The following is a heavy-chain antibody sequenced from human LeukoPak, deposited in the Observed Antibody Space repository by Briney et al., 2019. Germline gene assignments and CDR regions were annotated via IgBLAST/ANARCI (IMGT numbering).Heavy chain of an antibody. D-gene: IGHD2-15*01. Sequence: SETLSLTCTVSGGSISSYYWSCIRQPAGKGLEWIGRIYTSGSTNYNPSLKSRVTMSVDTSKNQFSLKLSSVTAADTAVYYCARTSYYCSGGSCYHYYFDYWGQGTLVTVSS. V-gene: IGHV4-4*07. CDR3: ARTSYYCSGGSCYHYYFDY. CDR1: GGSISSYY. CDR2: IYTSGST. J-gene: IGHJ4*02.